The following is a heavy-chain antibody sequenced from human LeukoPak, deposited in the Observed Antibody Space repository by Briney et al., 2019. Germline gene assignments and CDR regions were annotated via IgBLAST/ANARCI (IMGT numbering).Heavy chain of an antibody. D-gene: IGHD5-24*01. Sequence: GESLKISCKGSGYRFTSHWIGWVRQMPGKGLEWMGIISPGDSDARYSPSFQGQVTISADKSISTAYLQWSSLKASDTAMYYCARLVGEMATINDYWGQGTLVTVSS. CDR2: ISPGDSDA. J-gene: IGHJ4*02. CDR1: GYRFTSHW. CDR3: ARLVGEMATINDY. V-gene: IGHV5-51*01.